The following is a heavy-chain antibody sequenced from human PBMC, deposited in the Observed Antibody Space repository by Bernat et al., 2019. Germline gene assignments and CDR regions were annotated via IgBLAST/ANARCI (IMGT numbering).Heavy chain of an antibody. D-gene: IGHD6-6*01. CDR3: AKGIAARYYYYGMDV. CDR2: ISYDGSNK. J-gene: IGHJ6*02. V-gene: IGHV3-30*18. Sequence: QVQLVESGGGVVQPGRSLRLPCAASGSTFSSYGLHWVRQAHGKGLEWVAVISYDGSNKYYADSVKGRFTISRDNSKNTLYLQMNSLRAEDTAVYYCAKGIAARYYYYGMDVWGQGTTVTVSS. CDR1: GSTFSSYG.